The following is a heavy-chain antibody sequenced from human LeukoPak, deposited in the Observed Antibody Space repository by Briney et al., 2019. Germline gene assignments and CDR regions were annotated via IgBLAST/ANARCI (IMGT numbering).Heavy chain of an antibody. CDR2: IYHSGST. J-gene: IGHJ4*02. Sequence: SQTLSLTCAVSGGSISSGGYSWSWIRQPPGKGLEWIGYIYHSGSTYYNPSLKSRVTISVDRSKNQFSLKLSSVTAADTAVYYCAREASSGYYVDYWGQGTLVTVSS. V-gene: IGHV4-30-2*01. CDR3: AREASSGYYVDY. CDR1: GGSISSGGYS. D-gene: IGHD3-22*01.